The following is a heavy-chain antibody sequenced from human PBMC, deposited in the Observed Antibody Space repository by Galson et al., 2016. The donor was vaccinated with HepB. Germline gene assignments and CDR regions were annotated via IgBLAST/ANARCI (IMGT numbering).Heavy chain of an antibody. CDR3: ARDPNGDYFGAFDF. CDR1: GFTFSTYA. CDR2: VTGSGSWT. Sequence: CAASGFTFSTYAMTWVRQTPGKGLEWVSSVTGSGSWTYYADSVKGRLTISRDNSKNTLYLQMNSLRAEDTAVYYCARDPNGDYFGAFDFWGQGTMVTVSS. V-gene: IGHV3-23*01. D-gene: IGHD4-17*01. J-gene: IGHJ3*01.